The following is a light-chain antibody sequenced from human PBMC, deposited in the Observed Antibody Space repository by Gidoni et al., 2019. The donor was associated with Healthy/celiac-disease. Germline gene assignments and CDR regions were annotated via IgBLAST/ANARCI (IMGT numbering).Light chain of an antibody. CDR1: PSIGSS. CDR3: HQSSSLPPT. V-gene: IGKV6-21*01. J-gene: IGKJ2*01. Sequence: EIVLTQSPAFQSVTPKEKVTITCRSSPSIGSSLHWYQQKPDQSPKLLIKYASQSFSGVPSRFRGSGSGTDCTLTINSLEAEDAATYYCHQSSSLPPTFGQGTKLEIK. CDR2: YAS.